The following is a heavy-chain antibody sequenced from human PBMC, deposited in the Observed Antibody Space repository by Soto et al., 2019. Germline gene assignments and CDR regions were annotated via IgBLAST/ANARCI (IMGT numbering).Heavy chain of an antibody. CDR1: GYTFTSYG. D-gene: IGHD3-9*01. J-gene: IGHJ5*02. V-gene: IGHV1-18*03. Sequence: ASMKVSCKASGYTFTSYGISWVRQAPGQGLEWMRWISAYNGNTNYAQKLQGRVTMTTDTSTSTAYMELRSLRSDDMAVYYCARAEVYYDILTGYYKGNWFDPWGQGTLVTVSS. CDR3: ARAEVYYDILTGYYKGNWFDP. CDR2: ISAYNGNT.